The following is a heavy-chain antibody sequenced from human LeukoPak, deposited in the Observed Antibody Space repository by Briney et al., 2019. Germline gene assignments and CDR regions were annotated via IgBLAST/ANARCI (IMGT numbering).Heavy chain of an antibody. CDR2: IWYDGSNE. V-gene: IGHV3-33*01. D-gene: IGHD3-22*01. CDR1: GFTFSSYG. J-gene: IGHJ4*02. CDR3: ATDYYVSSGPVDF. Sequence: GGSLRLSCAASGFTFSSYGMHWVRQAPGKGLKWVAVIWYDGSNEYYADSVKGRFTISRDNSKNTLYLQMNSLRAEDTAAYYCATDYYVSSGPVDFWGQGTQVTVSS.